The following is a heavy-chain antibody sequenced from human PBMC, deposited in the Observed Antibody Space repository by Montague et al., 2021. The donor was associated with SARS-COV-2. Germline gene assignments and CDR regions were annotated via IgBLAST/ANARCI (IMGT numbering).Heavy chain of an antibody. V-gene: IGHV3-9*01. CDR2: ISWNSGSI. J-gene: IGHJ4*02. Sequence: SLRLSCAASGFTFDDYALHWVRQAPGKGLEWVSVISWNSGSIGYSYSMNGLFTISRDNAKNTLYLQMNSLRAEDTVLSYCMGYSSGWYPMYWGQGTLVTVSS. D-gene: IGHD6-19*01. CDR1: GFTFDDYA. CDR3: MGYSSGWYPMY.